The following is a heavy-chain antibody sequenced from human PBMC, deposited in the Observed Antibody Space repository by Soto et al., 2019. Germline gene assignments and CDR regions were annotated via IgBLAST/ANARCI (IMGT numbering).Heavy chain of an antibody. V-gene: IGHV4-34*01. CDR2: INHSGST. CDR3: ERRGLLPFDY. D-gene: IGHD2-15*01. CDR1: GGSISCYY. J-gene: IGHJ4*02. Sequence: SAAQSLTCTGCGGSISCYYWGWLRQPPGKGLEWIGEINHSGSTNYNPSLKSRVTILVDTTKNQFSLKVTSVTAADTAVYYCERRGLLPFDYRGQGMLXTVSS.